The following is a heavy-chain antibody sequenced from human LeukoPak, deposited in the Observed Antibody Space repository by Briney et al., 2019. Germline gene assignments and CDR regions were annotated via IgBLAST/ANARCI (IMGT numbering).Heavy chain of an antibody. D-gene: IGHD3-16*02. CDR1: GSTFSSYA. J-gene: IGHJ4*02. CDR2: ISGSGGST. V-gene: IGHV3-23*01. CDR3: AKDEGYIMITFGGVIAKDY. Sequence: GGSLRLSCAASGSTFSSYAMSWVRQAPGKGLEWVSAISGSGGSTYYADSVKGRFTISRDNSKNTLYLQMNSLRAEDTAVYYCAKDEGYIMITFGGVIAKDYWGQGTLVTVSS.